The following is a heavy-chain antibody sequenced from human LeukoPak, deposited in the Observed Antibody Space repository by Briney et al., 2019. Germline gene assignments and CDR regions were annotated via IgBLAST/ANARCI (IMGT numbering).Heavy chain of an antibody. CDR3: ARDSSSSWTPRYFDY. V-gene: IGHV3-7*01. Sequence: PGGSLRLSCAASGFTFSSYWMSWVRQAPGKGLERVSNIKQDGSEKYYVDSVKGRFTISRDNAKNSLYLQMNSLRAEDTAVYYCARDSSSSWTPRYFDYWGQGTLVTVSS. J-gene: IGHJ4*02. CDR1: GFTFSSYW. D-gene: IGHD6-13*01. CDR2: IKQDGSEK.